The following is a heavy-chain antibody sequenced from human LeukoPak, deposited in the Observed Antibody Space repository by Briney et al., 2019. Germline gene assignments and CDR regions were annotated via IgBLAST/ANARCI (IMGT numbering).Heavy chain of an antibody. CDR1: GFTFSSYS. CDR3: ARDTDDFQGLDI. Sequence: GGSLRLSCAASGFTFSSYSMNWVRQAPGKGLEWVSSISSSSSYIYYADSVKGRFTISRDNAKNSLYLQMNSLRAEDTAVYYCARDTDDFQGLDIWGQGTVVTVSS. J-gene: IGHJ3*02. D-gene: IGHD3-3*01. V-gene: IGHV3-21*01. CDR2: ISSSSSYI.